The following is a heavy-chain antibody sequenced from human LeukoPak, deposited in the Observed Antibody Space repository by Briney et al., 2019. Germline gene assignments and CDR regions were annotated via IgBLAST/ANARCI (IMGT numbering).Heavy chain of an antibody. CDR2: IIPILGIA. CDR3: ASDIKWGTAMATDY. V-gene: IGHV1-69*04. CDR1: GGTFSSYA. J-gene: IGHJ4*02. D-gene: IGHD5-18*01. Sequence: SVKVSCKASGGTFSSYAISWVRQAPGQGLEWMGRIIPILGIANYAQKFQGRVTITADKSTSTAYMELSSLRSEDTAVYYCASDIKWGTAMATDYWGQGTLVTVSS.